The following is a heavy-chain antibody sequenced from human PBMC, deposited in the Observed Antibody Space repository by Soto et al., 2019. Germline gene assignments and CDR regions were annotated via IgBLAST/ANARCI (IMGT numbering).Heavy chain of an antibody. CDR3: TNSEGIDDFWSGYAFDI. CDR2: IRSKANSYAT. CDR1: GFTFSGSA. V-gene: IGHV3-73*01. J-gene: IGHJ3*02. Sequence: GGSLRLSCAASGFTFSGSAMHWVRQASGKGLEWVGRIRSKANSYATAYAASVKGRFTISRDDSKNTAYLQMNSLKTEDTAVYYCTNSEGIDDFWSGYAFDIWGQGTMVTVSS. D-gene: IGHD3-3*01.